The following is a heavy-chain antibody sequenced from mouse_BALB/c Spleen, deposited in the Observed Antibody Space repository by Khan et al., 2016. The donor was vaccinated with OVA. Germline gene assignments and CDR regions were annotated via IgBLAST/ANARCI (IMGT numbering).Heavy chain of an antibody. J-gene: IGHJ4*01. CDR1: GYSITSDYA. Sequence: EVQLQESGPGLVKPSQSLSLTCTVTGYSITSDYAWNWIRQFPGNKLEWMGYISYSGSTSYNPSLQSRISITRDTSKNQFFRQLNSVTTEDTATYDCARDGSRYNYAMDYWGQGTAVTVSS. CDR3: ARDGSRYNYAMDY. D-gene: IGHD2-3*01. CDR2: ISYSGST. V-gene: IGHV3-2*02.